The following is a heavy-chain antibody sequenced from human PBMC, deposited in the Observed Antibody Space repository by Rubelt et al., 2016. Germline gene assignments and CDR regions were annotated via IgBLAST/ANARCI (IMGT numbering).Heavy chain of an antibody. D-gene: IGHD1-14*01. CDR1: GGTFSSYA. J-gene: IGHJ3*02. Sequence: QVQLVQSGAEVKKPGSSVKVSCKASGGTFSSYAISWVRQAPGQGIEWMGGIIPIFGTANYAQKFQGRVTITAEESTSTAYMELSSMRSEDTAVYYCARPWELGTNGGAFDIWGQGTMVTVSS. CDR3: ARPWELGTNGGAFDI. CDR2: IIPIFGTA. V-gene: IGHV1-69*01.